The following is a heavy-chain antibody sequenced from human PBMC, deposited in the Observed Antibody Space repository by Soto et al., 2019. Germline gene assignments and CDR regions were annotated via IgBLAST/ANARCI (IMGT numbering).Heavy chain of an antibody. Sequence: GASVKVSCKASGYTFTSYDMHWVRQAPGQRLEWMGWINAGNGNTRYSQKFQGRVTITRDTSASTAYMELSSLRSEDTAVYYCAREGGSYYDILTGYYYWGQGTLVTAPQ. CDR1: GYTFTSYD. CDR3: AREGGSYYDILTGYYY. J-gene: IGHJ4*02. V-gene: IGHV1-3*01. D-gene: IGHD3-9*01. CDR2: INAGNGNT.